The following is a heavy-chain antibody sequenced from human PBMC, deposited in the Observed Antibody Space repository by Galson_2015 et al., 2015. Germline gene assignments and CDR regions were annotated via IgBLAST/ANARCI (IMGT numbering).Heavy chain of an antibody. CDR1: GFTFDDYA. D-gene: IGHD6-19*01. J-gene: IGHJ5*02. Sequence: SLRLSCAASGFTFDDYAMHWVRQAPGKGLEWVSSISWNSGSIGYADSVKGRFTISGVNAKHSLYLQMNSLRPEDTALYFCAKDDSSAWSSAGSWGRGTLVPVSS. V-gene: IGHV3-9*01. CDR3: AKDDSSAWSSAGS. CDR2: ISWNSGSI.